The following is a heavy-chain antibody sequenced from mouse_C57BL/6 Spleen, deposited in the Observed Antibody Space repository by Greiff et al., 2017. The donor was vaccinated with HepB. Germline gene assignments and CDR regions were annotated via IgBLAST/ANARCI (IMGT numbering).Heavy chain of an antibody. Sequence: VKLMESGPELVKPGASVKISCKASGYAFSSSWMNWVKQRPGKGLEWIGRIYPGDGDTNYNGKFKGKATLTADKSSSTAYMQLSSLTSEDSAVYFCASLLLRSYYAMDYWGQETSVTVSS. CDR3: ASLLLRSYYAMDY. CDR2: IYPGDGDT. J-gene: IGHJ4*01. D-gene: IGHD1-1*01. CDR1: GYAFSSSW. V-gene: IGHV1-82*01.